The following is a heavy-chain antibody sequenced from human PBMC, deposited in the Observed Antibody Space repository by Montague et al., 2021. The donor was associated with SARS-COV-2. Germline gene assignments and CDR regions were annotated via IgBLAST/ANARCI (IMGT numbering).Heavy chain of an antibody. Sequence: ALVKPTQTLTLTCTFSGFSLSTSGMCVSWIRQPPGKALEWLAHIDWDDDKYYSTSLKTRLTISKDTSKIQVVLTMTDMDPVDTATYYCARIFDSSWPTFDYWGQGTLVTVSS. CDR2: IDWDDDK. CDR3: ARIFDSSWPTFDY. J-gene: IGHJ4*02. CDR1: GFSLSTSGMC. D-gene: IGHD6-13*01. V-gene: IGHV2-70*01.